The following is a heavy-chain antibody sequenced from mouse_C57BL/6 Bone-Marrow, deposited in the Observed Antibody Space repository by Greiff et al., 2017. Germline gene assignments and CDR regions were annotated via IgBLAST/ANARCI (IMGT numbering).Heavy chain of an antibody. Sequence: VKLQESDAELVKPGASVKISCKVSGYTFTDHTIHWMKQRPEQGLEWIGYIYPRDGSTKYNEKFKGKATLTADKSSSTAYMQINSLTSEDSAVYVCARRDYYCGSRDYWGQGTTLTVSS. D-gene: IGHD1-1*01. CDR2: IYPRDGST. J-gene: IGHJ2*01. V-gene: IGHV1-78*01. CDR3: ARRDYYCGSRDY. CDR1: GYTFTDHT.